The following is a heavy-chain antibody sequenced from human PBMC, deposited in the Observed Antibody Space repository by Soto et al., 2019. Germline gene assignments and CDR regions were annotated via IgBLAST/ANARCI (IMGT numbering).Heavy chain of an antibody. Sequence: QVQLVQSGAEVKKPGSSVKVSCKASGGTFSSYAISWVRQAPGQGLEWMGGIIPIFGTANYAQKFQGRVTITVDDSTSPAYMELSILRSQDTAVYYCARHVPAAGYYYGMDVWGQGTTVTVSS. V-gene: IGHV1-69*12. CDR3: ARHVPAAGYYYGMDV. D-gene: IGHD2-2*01. J-gene: IGHJ6*02. CDR2: IIPIFGTA. CDR1: GGTFSSYA.